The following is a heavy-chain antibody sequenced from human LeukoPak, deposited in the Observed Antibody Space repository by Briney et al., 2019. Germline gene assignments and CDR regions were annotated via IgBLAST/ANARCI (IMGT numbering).Heavy chain of an antibody. CDR1: GFTFSSYT. J-gene: IGHJ4*02. Sequence: PGGSLRLSCSASGFTFSSYTMHWVRQAPGKGLEYVSAISSNGGSTYYADSVKGRFTISRDNSKNTLYLQMSSLRAEDTAVYYCVRSIGMATLGFDYWGQGTLVPVSS. CDR2: ISSNGGST. V-gene: IGHV3-64D*06. D-gene: IGHD5-24*01. CDR3: VRSIGMATLGFDY.